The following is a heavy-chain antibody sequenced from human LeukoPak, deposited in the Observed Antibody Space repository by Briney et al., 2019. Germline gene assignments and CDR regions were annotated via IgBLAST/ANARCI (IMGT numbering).Heavy chain of an antibody. Sequence: PSETLSLTCTVSGGSISSYYWSWIRQPPGKGLEWIGYIYYSGSTNYNPSLKSRVTISVDTSKNQFSLKLSSVTAADTVVYYCARNKASSGWYPCDYWGQGTLVTVSS. CDR1: GGSISSYY. D-gene: IGHD6-19*01. CDR3: ARNKASSGWYPCDY. CDR2: IYYSGST. V-gene: IGHV4-59*08. J-gene: IGHJ4*02.